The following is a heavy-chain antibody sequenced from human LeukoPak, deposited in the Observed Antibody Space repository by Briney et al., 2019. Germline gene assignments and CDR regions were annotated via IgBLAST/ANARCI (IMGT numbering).Heavy chain of an antibody. CDR2: ISGSGGST. Sequence: GGSLRLSCAASGFTFSSYAMSWVRQAPGKGLEWVSAISGSGGSTYYADSVKGRFTISRDNSKNTLYLQMNSLRAEDTAVYYCTTDRDEKYYFDYWGQGTLVTVSS. V-gene: IGHV3-23*01. CDR3: TTDRDEKYYFDY. CDR1: GFTFSSYA. J-gene: IGHJ4*02.